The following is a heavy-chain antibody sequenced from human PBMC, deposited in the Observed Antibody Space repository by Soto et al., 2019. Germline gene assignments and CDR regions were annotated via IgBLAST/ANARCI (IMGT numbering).Heavy chain of an antibody. J-gene: IGHJ4*02. V-gene: IGHV4-34*01. Sequence: QVQLQQWGAGLLKPSETLSLTCAVYGGSFSGYYWSWIRQPPGKGLEWIGEIYHSGSTNYNPSLKSRVTISVDTSKNQFSLKLSSVTAADTAVYYCARGATLDYWGQGTLVTVSS. CDR2: IYHSGST. CDR1: GGSFSGYY. CDR3: ARGATLDY.